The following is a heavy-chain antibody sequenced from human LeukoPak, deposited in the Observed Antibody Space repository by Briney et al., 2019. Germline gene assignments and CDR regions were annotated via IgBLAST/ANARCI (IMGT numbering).Heavy chain of an antibody. CDR3: AREAKGSGGKDY. Sequence: GGSLRLSCAASGFTFSSHWMTWVRQAPGKGLEWVANIKQGGSEKHYVDSVRGRFTISRDDAKNSLYLQMNSLTAEDTAVYYCAREAKGSGGKDYWGQGTLVTVSS. CDR2: IKQGGSEK. CDR1: GFTFSSHW. V-gene: IGHV3-7*05. D-gene: IGHD4-23*01. J-gene: IGHJ4*02.